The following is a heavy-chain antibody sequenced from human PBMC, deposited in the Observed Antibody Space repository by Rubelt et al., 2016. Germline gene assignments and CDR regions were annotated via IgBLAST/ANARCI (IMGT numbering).Heavy chain of an antibody. J-gene: IGHJ5*02. CDR2: IYYSGST. CDR1: GGSFSGYY. V-gene: IGHV4-34*01. Sequence: QVQLQQWGAGLLKPSETLSLTCAVYGGSFSGYYWSWIRQPPGKGLEWIGYIYYSGSTYYNPSLKSRVTISVDTSKNQFSLKLSSVTAADTAVYYCAGLSIAAAAFDPWGQGTLVTVSS. D-gene: IGHD6-13*01. CDR3: AGLSIAAAAFDP.